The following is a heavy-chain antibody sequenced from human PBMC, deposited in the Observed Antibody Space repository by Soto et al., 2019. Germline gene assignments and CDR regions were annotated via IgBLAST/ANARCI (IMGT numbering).Heavy chain of an antibody. CDR1: GFSFGTYW. V-gene: IGHV3-7*03. J-gene: IGHJ4*02. CDR2: IKEDGSER. D-gene: IGHD3-3*01. Sequence: GGSLRLSCAVSGFSFGTYWMSWVRQAPGKGLEWLASIKEDGSERYYLDSVKGRFTISRDNAEDSLSLQMNSLRGEDTAFYYCARDVGPVTIFGEALSGYFDFWGQGTLVTVSS. CDR3: ARDVGPVTIFGEALSGYFDF.